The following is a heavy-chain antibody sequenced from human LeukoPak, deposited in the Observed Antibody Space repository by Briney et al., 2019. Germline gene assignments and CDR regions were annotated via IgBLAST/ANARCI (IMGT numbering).Heavy chain of an antibody. J-gene: IGHJ4*02. D-gene: IGHD2-8*01. CDR2: IWYDGSNK. CDR1: GFTFSSYG. CDR3: ARDRWGLLGGDF. Sequence: GGSLRLSCAASGFTFSSYGMHWVRQAPGKGLEWVAVIWYDGSNKYYADSVKGRFTISRDNAKNSLYLQMNSLRAEDTAVYYCARDRWGLLGGDFWGQGTLVTVSS. V-gene: IGHV3-33*01.